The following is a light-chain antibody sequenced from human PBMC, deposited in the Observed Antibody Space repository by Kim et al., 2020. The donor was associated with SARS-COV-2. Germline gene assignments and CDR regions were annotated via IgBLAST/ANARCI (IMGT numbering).Light chain of an antibody. V-gene: IGLV1-44*01. CDR2: SDN. CDR3: AAWDGSLNGVV. CDR1: SSNIGSNT. J-gene: IGLJ2*01. Sequence: ELTQPPSASGTPGQRITISCSGSSSNIGSNTVNWYQQLPGTAPKLRIYSDNQRPSWVPDRFSGSKSGTSASLAISGLQSEDECDYYCAAWDGSLNGVVFGGGTKLTVL.